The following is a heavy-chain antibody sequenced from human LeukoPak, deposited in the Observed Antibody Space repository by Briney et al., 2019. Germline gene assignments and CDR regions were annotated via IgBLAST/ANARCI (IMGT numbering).Heavy chain of an antibody. J-gene: IGHJ3*02. CDR2: INPNSGGT. V-gene: IGHV1-2*04. Sequence: ASVKVSCKASGYTFTGYYMHWVRRAPGQGLEWMGWINPNSGGTNYAQKFQGWVTMTRDTSISTAYMELSRLRSDDTAVYYCARGREEQTIAVAGTALGAFDIWGQGTMVTVSS. CDR1: GYTFTGYY. D-gene: IGHD6-19*01. CDR3: ARGREEQTIAVAGTALGAFDI.